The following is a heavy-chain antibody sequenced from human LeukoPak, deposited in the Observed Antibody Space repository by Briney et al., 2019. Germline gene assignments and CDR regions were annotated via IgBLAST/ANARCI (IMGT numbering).Heavy chain of an antibody. CDR2: ISDNGFHN. CDR3: ASALTVSWYFDL. J-gene: IGHJ2*01. Sequence: GGSLRLSCAASGFTFSNRAMHWVRQAPGKGLEWVFVISDNGFHNYYADSVKGRFTISRDNSKNTLFLQMNSLRADDTAMYFCASALTVSWYFDLWGRGTLVTVSS. D-gene: IGHD4-17*01. CDR1: GFTFSNRA. V-gene: IGHV3-30*04.